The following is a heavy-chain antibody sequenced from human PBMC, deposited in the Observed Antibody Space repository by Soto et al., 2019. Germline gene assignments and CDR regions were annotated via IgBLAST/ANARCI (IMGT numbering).Heavy chain of an antibody. CDR3: AADGDYYDSSGYYPPIFDY. V-gene: IGHV1-58*01. CDR2: IVVGSGNT. Sequence: GASVKVSCKASGFTFTSSAVQWVRQARGQRLEWIGWIVVGSGNTNYAQKFQERVTITRDMSTSTAYMELSSLRSEDTAVYYCAADGDYYDSSGYYPPIFDYWGQGTLVTVSS. CDR1: GFTFTSSA. D-gene: IGHD3-22*01. J-gene: IGHJ4*02.